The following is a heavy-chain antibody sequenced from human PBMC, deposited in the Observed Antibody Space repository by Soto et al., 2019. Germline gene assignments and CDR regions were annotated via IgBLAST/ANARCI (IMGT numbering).Heavy chain of an antibody. CDR1: GHTFSRYT. CDR3: ASNATGELSFYSYYMDV. V-gene: IGHV1-3*01. D-gene: IGHD3-16*01. J-gene: IGHJ6*03. Sequence: QVQLVQSGAEVKKPGSSVKISCRASGHTFSRYTIHWLRQAPGQGLEWMGWINAENGNTESSERFQGRLTISRDRAASTAYMPLSSLRPDDTAVYHCASNATGELSFYSYYMDVWGQGPAVTVS. CDR2: INAENGNT.